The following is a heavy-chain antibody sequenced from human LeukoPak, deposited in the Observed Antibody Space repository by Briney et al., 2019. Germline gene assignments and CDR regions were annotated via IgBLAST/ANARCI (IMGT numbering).Heavy chain of an antibody. D-gene: IGHD2-15*01. CDR1: GFTFDDYA. Sequence: PGGSLRLSCAASGFTFDDYAMHWVRQAPGKGLEWVAVISDDGINKYYIDSVKGRFTISRDNSKNTLYLQMNSLRDEDTAVYYCAGGLLGCRGGSCYPTDYWGQGTLVTVSS. J-gene: IGHJ4*02. CDR3: AGGLLGCRGGSCYPTDY. CDR2: ISDDGINK. V-gene: IGHV3-30*03.